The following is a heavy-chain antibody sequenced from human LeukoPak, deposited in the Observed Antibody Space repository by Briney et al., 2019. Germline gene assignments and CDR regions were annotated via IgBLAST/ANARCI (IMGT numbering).Heavy chain of an antibody. CDR1: GFTFSSYW. D-gene: IGHD1-1*01. CDR3: ARVPVQLERRLPQ. J-gene: IGHJ4*02. V-gene: IGHV3-74*01. Sequence: PGGSLRLSCAASGFTFSSYWMHWVRHAPGKGLVWVSRINSDGSSTSYADSAKGRFTISRDNSKNTLYLQMNSLRAEDTAVYYCARVPVQLERRLPQWGQGTLVTVSS. CDR2: INSDGSST.